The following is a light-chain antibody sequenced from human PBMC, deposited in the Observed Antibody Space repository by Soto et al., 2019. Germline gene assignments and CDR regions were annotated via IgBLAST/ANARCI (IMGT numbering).Light chain of an antibody. CDR3: QQYNSFWT. CDR2: KAS. V-gene: IGKV1-5*03. CDR1: QSVSSW. Sequence: DIQMTQSPSTLSASVGDRVTITCRASQSVSSWLAWYQQKPGKAPNLLIYKASSLESGVPSRFSGSGSGTEFTLTISSLQPDDFATYYCQQYNSFWTFDQGTKVEI. J-gene: IGKJ1*01.